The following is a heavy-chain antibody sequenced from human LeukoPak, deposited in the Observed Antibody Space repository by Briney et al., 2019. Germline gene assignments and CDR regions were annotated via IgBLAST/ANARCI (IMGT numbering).Heavy chain of an antibody. Sequence: ASVKVSCKASGGTFSSYAISWVRQAPGQGLEWMGGIIPIFGTANYAQKFQGRVTITADKSTSTAYMELNSLRAEDTAVYYCAKDPPPYHWNGGVYWGQGTLVHVSS. J-gene: IGHJ4*02. CDR2: IIPIFGTA. D-gene: IGHD1-1*01. V-gene: IGHV1-69*06. CDR1: GGTFSSYA. CDR3: AKDPPPYHWNGGVY.